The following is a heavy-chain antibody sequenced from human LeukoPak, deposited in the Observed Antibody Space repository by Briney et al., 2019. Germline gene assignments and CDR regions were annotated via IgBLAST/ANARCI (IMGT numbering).Heavy chain of an antibody. CDR1: EFTFSSYW. CDR3: ARVIGLGAPFDY. Sequence: PGGSLRLSCAASEFTFSSYWMHWVRQAPGKGLVWVSRINSDGSSTTYADSVKGRFTISRDNAKNTLYLQMNSLRAEDTAVYYCARVIGLGAPFDYWGQGTLVTVSS. CDR2: INSDGSST. D-gene: IGHD3-10*01. V-gene: IGHV3-74*01. J-gene: IGHJ4*02.